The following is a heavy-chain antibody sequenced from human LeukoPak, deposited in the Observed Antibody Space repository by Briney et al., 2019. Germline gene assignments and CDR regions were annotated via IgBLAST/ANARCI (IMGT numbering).Heavy chain of an antibody. CDR3: ATDTAMVVYYYYMDV. CDR1: GFTFSSYW. CDR2: IKQDGSEK. Sequence: PGGSLRLSCAASGFTFSSYWMSWVRQAPGKGLEWVADIKQDGSEKHYVDSVKGRFTISRDNAKNSLYLQMNSLRAEDTAVYYCATDTAMVVYYYYMDVWGKGTTVTVSS. D-gene: IGHD5-18*01. V-gene: IGHV3-7*04. J-gene: IGHJ6*03.